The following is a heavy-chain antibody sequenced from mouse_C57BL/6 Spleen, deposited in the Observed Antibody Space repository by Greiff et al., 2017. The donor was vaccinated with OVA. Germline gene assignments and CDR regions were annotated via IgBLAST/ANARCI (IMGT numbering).Heavy chain of an antibody. J-gene: IGHJ3*01. D-gene: IGHD2-4*01. CDR1: GYTFTSYG. CDR2: IYPRSGNT. V-gene: IGHV1-81*01. CDR3: ARWYDYDFAY. Sequence: VQLQQSGAELARPGASVKLSCKASGYTFTSYGISWVKQRTGQGLEWIGEIYPRSGNTYYNETFKGKATLTADKSSSTAYMELRSLTSEDSAVYFCARWYDYDFAYWGQGTLVTVSA.